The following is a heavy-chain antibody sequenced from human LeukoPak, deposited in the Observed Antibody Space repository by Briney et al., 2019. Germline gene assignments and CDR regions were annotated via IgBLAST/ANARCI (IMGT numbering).Heavy chain of an antibody. Sequence: PGGFLRLSCAASGFTFSSYAMHWVRQAPGKGLEWVAVISYDGSNKYYADSVKGRFTISRDNSKNTLYLQMNSLRAEGTAVYYCARANSGSYYGYFDYWGQGTLVTVSS. D-gene: IGHD1-26*01. CDR3: ARANSGSYYGYFDY. CDR2: ISYDGSNK. V-gene: IGHV3-30-3*01. J-gene: IGHJ4*02. CDR1: GFTFSSYA.